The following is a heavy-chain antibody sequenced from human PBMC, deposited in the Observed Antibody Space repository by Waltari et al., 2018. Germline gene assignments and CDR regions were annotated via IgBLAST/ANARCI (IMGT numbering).Heavy chain of an antibody. CDR3: ARDGSSSSFDY. D-gene: IGHD6-6*01. V-gene: IGHV3-30*02. CDR2: IRYDETHK. Sequence: QVHLVESGGGVAQPGGSLRPSCAASGFTFSGTAIHWVRQAPGKGLELVAFIRYDETHKYYADSVKGRFTISRDNSKNTVDLHMNSLRAEDTAVYYCARDGSSSSFDYWGQGTLVTVSS. CDR1: GFTFSGTA. J-gene: IGHJ4*02.